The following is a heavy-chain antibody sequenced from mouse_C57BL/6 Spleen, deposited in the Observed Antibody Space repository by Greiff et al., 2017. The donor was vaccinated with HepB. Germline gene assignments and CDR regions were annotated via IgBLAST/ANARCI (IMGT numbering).Heavy chain of an antibody. D-gene: IGHD2-4*01. V-gene: IGHV5-17*01. CDR3: ARPGYDYKWYCDV. CDR2: ISSGSSTI. CDR1: GFTFSDYG. J-gene: IGHJ1*03. Sequence: EVQGVESGGGLVKPGGSLKLSCAASGFTFSDYGMHWVRQAPEKGLEWVAYISSGSSTIYYADTVKGRFTISRDNAKNTLFLQMTSLRSEDTAMYYCARPGYDYKWYCDVWGTGTTVTVSS.